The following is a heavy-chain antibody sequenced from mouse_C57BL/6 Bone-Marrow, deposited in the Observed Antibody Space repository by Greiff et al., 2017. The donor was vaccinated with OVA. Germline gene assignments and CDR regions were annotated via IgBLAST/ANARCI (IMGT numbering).Heavy chain of an antibody. Sequence: EVNLVESGGDLVKPGGSLKLSCAASGFTFSSYGMSWVRQTPDKRLEWVATISSGGSYTYYPDSVKGRFTISRDNAKNTLDLQMSSLKSEDTAMYYCARLPYAYWGQGTLVTVSA. CDR2: ISSGGSYT. CDR1: GFTFSSYG. J-gene: IGHJ3*01. V-gene: IGHV5-6*01. CDR3: ARLPYAY.